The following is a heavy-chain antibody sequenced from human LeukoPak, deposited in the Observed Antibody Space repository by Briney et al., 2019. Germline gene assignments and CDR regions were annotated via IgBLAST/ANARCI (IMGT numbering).Heavy chain of an antibody. Sequence: GGSLRLSCAASGFTFSSYGMHWVRQAPGKGLEWVAFIRYDGSNKYYADSVKGRFTISRDNSKNTLYLQMNSLRAEDTAVYYCARDRGGLGGYGTEAYYYYMDVWGKGTTVTVSS. J-gene: IGHJ6*03. V-gene: IGHV3-30*02. CDR2: IRYDGSNK. CDR1: GFTFSSYG. D-gene: IGHD4/OR15-4a*01. CDR3: ARDRGGLGGYGTEAYYYYMDV.